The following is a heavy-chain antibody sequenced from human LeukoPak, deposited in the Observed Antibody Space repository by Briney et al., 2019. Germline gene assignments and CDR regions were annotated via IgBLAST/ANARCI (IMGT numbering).Heavy chain of an antibody. D-gene: IGHD1-26*01. CDR2: IYYSGTT. J-gene: IGHJ4*02. CDR1: GGSVSSSGYY. Sequence: PSETLSLTCTVSGGSVSSSGYYWGWIRQPPGKGLEWIGSIYYSGTTYYNPSLKSRVTISVDTSKNQFSLKLTSVTAADTAVYYCAKMGSANFDYWGQGTLVTASS. CDR3: AKMGSANFDY. V-gene: IGHV4-39*01.